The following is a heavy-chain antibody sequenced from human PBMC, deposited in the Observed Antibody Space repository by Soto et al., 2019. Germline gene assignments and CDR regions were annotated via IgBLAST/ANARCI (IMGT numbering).Heavy chain of an antibody. V-gene: IGHV3-48*02. Sequence: GGSLRLSCAASGLTVSSSYMNWVRQAPGQGLEWVSYITSKSTTIKYADPVKGRFTVSRDNAKNSLYLQLNSLRDEDTAVYYCAREMGACSDSSCYPGPYDSWGQGTLVTVSS. CDR2: ITSKSTTI. CDR3: AREMGACSDSSCYPGPYDS. D-gene: IGHD3-16*01. J-gene: IGHJ5*02. CDR1: GLTVSSSY.